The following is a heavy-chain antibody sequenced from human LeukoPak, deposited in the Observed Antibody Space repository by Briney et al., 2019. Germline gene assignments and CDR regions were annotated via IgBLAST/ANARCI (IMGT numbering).Heavy chain of an antibody. Sequence: PSETLSLTCAVYGGSFSGYYWNWIRQPPGKGLEWIGEINHSGSTNYNPSLKSRVTISVDTSKNQFSLKLSSVTAADTAVYYCARAYGGNDYWGQGTLVTVSS. CDR1: GGSFSGYY. V-gene: IGHV4-34*01. CDR3: ARAYGGNDY. CDR2: INHSGST. D-gene: IGHD4/OR15-4a*01. J-gene: IGHJ4*02.